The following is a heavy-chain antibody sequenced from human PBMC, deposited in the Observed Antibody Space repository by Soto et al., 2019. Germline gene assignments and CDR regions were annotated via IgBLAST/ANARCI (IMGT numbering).Heavy chain of an antibody. CDR3: ARDGSGAAANPYFDY. Sequence: PGGSLRLSCAASGFTFSSYTMHWVRQAPGKGLEWVSSISTSSTYRYIADSVTGRFTISRDNAQNSLYLQMTSLRAEDTAVYYCARDGSGAAANPYFDYWGQGTLVTV. D-gene: IGHD2-2*01. V-gene: IGHV3-21*04. J-gene: IGHJ4*02. CDR2: ISTSSTYR. CDR1: GFTFSSYT.